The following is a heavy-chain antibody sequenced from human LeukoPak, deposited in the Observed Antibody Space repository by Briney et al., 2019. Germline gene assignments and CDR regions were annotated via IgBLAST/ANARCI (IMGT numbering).Heavy chain of an antibody. D-gene: IGHD2-15*01. Sequence: GGSLRLSCAASGFTFSGYAMSWVRQAPGKGLEWVSGTSGSGGSTYYAGSGKGRFTISRDNSKNTLYLQMNSLRVEDTAVYYCAKDGGSQCYSHLDSWGQGTLVTVSS. CDR3: AKDGGSQCYSHLDS. CDR1: GFTFSGYA. J-gene: IGHJ4*02. V-gene: IGHV3-23*01. CDR2: TSGSGGST.